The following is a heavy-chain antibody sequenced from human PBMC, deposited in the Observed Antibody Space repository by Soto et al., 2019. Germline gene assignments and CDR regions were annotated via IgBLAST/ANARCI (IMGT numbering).Heavy chain of an antibody. CDR3: ARGYCSSTSCYHVWFDP. D-gene: IGHD2-2*01. CDR1: GGSFSGYY. Sequence: SATLSLTCAVYGGSFSGYYWSWIRQPPGKGLEWIGEINHSGSTNYNPSLKSRVTISVDTSKNQFSLKLSSVTAADTAVYYCARGYCSSTSCYHVWFDPWGQGTLVTVSS. V-gene: IGHV4-34*01. J-gene: IGHJ5*02. CDR2: INHSGST.